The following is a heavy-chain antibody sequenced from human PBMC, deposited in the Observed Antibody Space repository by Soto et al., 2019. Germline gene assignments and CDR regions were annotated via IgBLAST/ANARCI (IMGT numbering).Heavy chain of an antibody. D-gene: IGHD3-10*01. V-gene: IGHV3-23*01. CDR2: ISASGGST. CDR3: SRGSYGSETYYSRAKGNWFDP. CDR1: GFALSSYV. Sequence: PGGSLRLSCAGSGFALSSYVMSWLRQAPGKGLEWVSSISASGGSTCYADSVKGRFTISRDNSENTLYLQMSSLRADDTAVYYCSRGSYGSETYYSRAKGNWFDPWGQGTLVTVSS. J-gene: IGHJ5*02.